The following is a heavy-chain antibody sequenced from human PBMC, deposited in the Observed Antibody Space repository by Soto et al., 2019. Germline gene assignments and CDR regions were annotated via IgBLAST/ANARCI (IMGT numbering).Heavy chain of an antibody. CDR2: TSNSGST. Sequence: QVQLQESGPGLVKPSQTLSLTCTVSGGSITSSGYYWSWIRQHPGEGLEWIGFTSNSGSTSYNPSLNIRVTISVGTSSNQFSRYLKSVTAADTAVYYCARGGGSTKVDYWGQGTLVTVSP. CDR1: GGSITSSGYY. V-gene: IGHV4-31*03. J-gene: IGHJ4*02. CDR3: ARGGGSTKVDY. D-gene: IGHD2-2*01.